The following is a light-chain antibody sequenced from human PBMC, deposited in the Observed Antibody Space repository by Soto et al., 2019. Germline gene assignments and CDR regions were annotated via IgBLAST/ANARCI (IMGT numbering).Light chain of an antibody. V-gene: IGLV2-23*01. CDR3: CSFAGSTTW. J-gene: IGLJ3*02. CDR1: SSDVGTYKP. CDR2: DDI. Sequence: QSALTQPASVSGSPGQSITISCTGTSSDVGTYKPVSWYQQHPGKAPKVIIYDDIKRPSGVSNRFSGSKSGNTASLTISGLQADDEAAYYCCSFAGSTTWFGGGTKLTVL.